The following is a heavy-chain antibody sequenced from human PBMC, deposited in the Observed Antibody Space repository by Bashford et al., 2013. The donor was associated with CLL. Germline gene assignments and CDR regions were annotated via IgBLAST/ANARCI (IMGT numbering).Heavy chain of an antibody. V-gene: IGHV6-1*01. J-gene: IGHJ4*02. D-gene: IGHD3-3*01. Sequence: SRITINPDTSKNQFSLQLNSVTPEDTAVYYCARDRYYDFGSGYYIFDYWGQGTLVTVSS. CDR3: ARDRYYDFGSGYYIFDY.